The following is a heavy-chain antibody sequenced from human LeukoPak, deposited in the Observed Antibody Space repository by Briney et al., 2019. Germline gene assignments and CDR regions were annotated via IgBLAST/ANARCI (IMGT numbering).Heavy chain of an antibody. CDR3: AREGGYGAGRGWFDP. V-gene: IGHV3-48*03. J-gene: IGHJ5*02. Sequence: GGSLRLSCAASGFTFSSYEMNWFRQAPGKGLEWISYIDSSGSIIYYADSVKGRFTISRDNAKNSVYLQMNSLRADDTAVYYCAREGGYGAGRGWFDPWGQGTLVTVSS. CDR1: GFTFSSYE. D-gene: IGHD3-10*01. CDR2: IDSSGSII.